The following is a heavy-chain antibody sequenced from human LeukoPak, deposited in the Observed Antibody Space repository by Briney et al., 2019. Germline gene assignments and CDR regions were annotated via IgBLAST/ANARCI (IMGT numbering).Heavy chain of an antibody. J-gene: IGHJ6*03. V-gene: IGHV4-39*07. Sequence: SETLSLTCTVSGGSISSSPYCWGWIRQPPGKGLQWIGSIYYSGSTYYNPSLKSRVTISVDTSKNQFSLKLSSVTAADTAVYYCARFAHSSIAARRYYYMDVWGKGTTVTVSS. D-gene: IGHD6-6*01. CDR2: IYYSGST. CDR1: GGSISSSPYC. CDR3: ARFAHSSIAARRYYYMDV.